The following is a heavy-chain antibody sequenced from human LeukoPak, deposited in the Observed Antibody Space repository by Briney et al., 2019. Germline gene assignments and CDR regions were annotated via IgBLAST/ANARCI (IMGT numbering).Heavy chain of an antibody. CDR2: IYYSGST. Sequence: SETLSLTCTVSGGSISSSSYYWGWIRQPPGKGLEWIGSIYYSGSTYYNPSLKSRVTISVDTSKNQFSLKLSSVTAADTAVYYCARHAVVVVPAARGGYNWFDPWGQGTLVTVSS. D-gene: IGHD2-2*01. CDR3: ARHAVVVVPAARGGYNWFDP. CDR1: GGSISSSSYY. V-gene: IGHV4-39*01. J-gene: IGHJ5*02.